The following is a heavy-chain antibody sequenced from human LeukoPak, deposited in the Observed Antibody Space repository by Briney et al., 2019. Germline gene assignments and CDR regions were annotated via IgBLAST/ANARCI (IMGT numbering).Heavy chain of an antibody. J-gene: IGHJ4*02. CDR2: IIPILGIA. CDR1: GGTFSSYA. D-gene: IGHD2-8*01. CDR3: ARSRRDGLDRFDY. Sequence: SVKVSCKASGGTFSSYAISWVRQAPGQGLEWMGRIIPILGIANYAQKFQGRATITADKSTSTAYMELSSLRSEDTAVYYCARSRRDGLDRFDYWGQGTLVTVSS. V-gene: IGHV1-69*04.